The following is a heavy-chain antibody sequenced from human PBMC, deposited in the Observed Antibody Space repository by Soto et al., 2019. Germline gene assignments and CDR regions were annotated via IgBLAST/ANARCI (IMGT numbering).Heavy chain of an antibody. J-gene: IGHJ6*02. Sequence: GGYMRLSCVASGFTFSSYAMSWVRQAPGKGLEWVSSISHSGGSTYYADSVKGRFTISRDNSKNTLYLQVNSLRAEDTAVYYCAKWSSHLVVVSATTLGMDVWGQGTSVTFS. CDR1: GFTFSSYA. CDR3: AKWSSHLVVVSATTLGMDV. CDR2: ISHSGGST. D-gene: IGHD2-15*01. V-gene: IGHV3-23*01.